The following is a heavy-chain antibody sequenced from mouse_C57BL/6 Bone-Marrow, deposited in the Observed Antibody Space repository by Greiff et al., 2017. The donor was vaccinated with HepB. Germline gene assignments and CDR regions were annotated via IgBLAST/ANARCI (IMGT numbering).Heavy chain of an antibody. V-gene: IGHV1-15*01. D-gene: IGHD1-1*01. J-gene: IGHJ2*01. Sequence: VQLQQSGAELVRPGASVTLSCKASGYTFTDYEMHWVKQTPVHGLEWIGAIDPETGGTAYTQKFKGKAILTADKSSSTAYMELRSLTSEDSAVYYCTRDYGSRWGQGTTLTVSS. CDR2: IDPETGGT. CDR3: TRDYGSR. CDR1: GYTFTDYE.